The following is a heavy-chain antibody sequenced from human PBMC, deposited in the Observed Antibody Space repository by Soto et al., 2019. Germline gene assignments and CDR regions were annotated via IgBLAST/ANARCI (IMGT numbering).Heavy chain of an antibody. CDR3: ARGGQYYYGSGTLGEYGMDV. V-gene: IGHV1-18*01. CDR1: GYTFTSYG. J-gene: IGHJ6*02. Sequence: ASVKVSCKASGYTFTSYGISWVRQATGQGLEWMGWISAYNGNTNYAQKLQGRVTMTTDTSTSTAYMELRSLRSDDTAVYYCARGGQYYYGSGTLGEYGMDVWGQGTTVTVSS. D-gene: IGHD3-10*01. CDR2: ISAYNGNT.